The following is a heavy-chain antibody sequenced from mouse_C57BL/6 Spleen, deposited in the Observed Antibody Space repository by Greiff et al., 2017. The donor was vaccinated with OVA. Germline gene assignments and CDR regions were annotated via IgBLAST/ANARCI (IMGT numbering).Heavy chain of an antibody. CDR2: IDPSDSYT. Sequence: VQLQQPGAELVMPGASVKLSCKASGYTFTSYWMHWVKQRPGQGLEWIGEIDPSDSYTNYTQKFKGKSTLTVDKSSSTAYMQLSSLTSEDSAVYYCARLGGRNYFDYWGQGTTLTVSS. D-gene: IGHD3-3*01. V-gene: IGHV1-69*01. CDR3: ARLGGRNYFDY. J-gene: IGHJ2*01. CDR1: GYTFTSYW.